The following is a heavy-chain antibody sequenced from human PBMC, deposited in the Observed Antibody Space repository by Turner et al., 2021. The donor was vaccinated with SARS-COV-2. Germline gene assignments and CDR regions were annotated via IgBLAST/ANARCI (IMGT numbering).Heavy chain of an antibody. D-gene: IGHD3-22*01. CDR2: IWFDGNNK. J-gene: IGHJ3*02. CDR1: GSTFSSYG. CDR3: AREDLYDSSGYYYSGAFDI. V-gene: IGHV3-33*01. Sequence: QVQLVESGGGVVQPGRSRRLSCAASGSTFSSYGMDWVRQAPGKGLEWVAVIWFDGNNKYYADSVKGRFTISRDNSKNTLYLQMNGLRAEDTAVYYCAREDLYDSSGYYYSGAFDIWGQGTMVTVSS.